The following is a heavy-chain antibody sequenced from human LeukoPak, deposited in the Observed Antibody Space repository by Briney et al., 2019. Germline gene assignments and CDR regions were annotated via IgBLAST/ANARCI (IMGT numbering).Heavy chain of an antibody. CDR1: GGTFSSYA. CDR2: IIPIFGTA. J-gene: IGHJ3*02. D-gene: IGHD3-10*01. Sequence: GSSVKVSCKASGGTFSSYAFSWVRQAPGQGLEWMGGIIPIFGTANYAQKFQGRVTITTDESTSTAYMELSSLRSEDTAVYYCARVGAYYYGSGSYSPHDAFDIWGQGTMVTVSS. V-gene: IGHV1-69*05. CDR3: ARVGAYYYGSGSYSPHDAFDI.